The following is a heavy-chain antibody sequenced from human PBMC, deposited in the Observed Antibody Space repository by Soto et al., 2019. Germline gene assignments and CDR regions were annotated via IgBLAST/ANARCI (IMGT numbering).Heavy chain of an antibody. CDR1: GFTFSGYA. J-gene: IGHJ4*02. CDR3: AKDRPSRNSGYDFEADY. V-gene: IGHV3-23*01. D-gene: IGHD5-12*01. Sequence: EVHLLESGGDLVQPGGSLRLSCAASGFTFSGYAMSWVRQAPGKGLEWVSYIGGSGSTTYYADSVKGRFTISRDNSKNTMDLQMNSLRAEDTAVYYCAKDRPSRNSGYDFEADYWGQGTLVTVSS. CDR2: IGGSGSTT.